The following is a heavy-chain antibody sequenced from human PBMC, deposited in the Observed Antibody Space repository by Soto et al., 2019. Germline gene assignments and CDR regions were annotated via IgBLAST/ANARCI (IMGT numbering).Heavy chain of an antibody. CDR1: AGSISSYY. CDR3: ARDGSDSYGLDV. Sequence: SETLSLTCTVSAGSISSYYWSWIRQSAGKGLEWIGRIYNGGNTQYTPSLKSRVTMSADTSKNQCSLRLNSVTAADTAVYYCARDGSDSYGLDVWGQGTTVTVSS. J-gene: IGHJ6*02. D-gene: IGHD3-10*01. V-gene: IGHV4-4*07. CDR2: IYNGGNT.